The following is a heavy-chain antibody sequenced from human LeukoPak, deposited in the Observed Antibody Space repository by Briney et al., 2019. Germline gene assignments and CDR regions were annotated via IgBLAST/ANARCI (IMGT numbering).Heavy chain of an antibody. Sequence: GGSLRLSCGASGFTFSSYAMSWVRQAPGKGLEWVSTISGSGGSTYYADSVKGRFTISRDNSKNTLYLQMNSLRAEDTAVYYCAKDTTQWLPTYFDYWGQGTLVTVSS. J-gene: IGHJ4*02. D-gene: IGHD6-19*01. CDR1: GFTFSSYA. CDR2: ISGSGGST. V-gene: IGHV3-23*01. CDR3: AKDTTQWLPTYFDY.